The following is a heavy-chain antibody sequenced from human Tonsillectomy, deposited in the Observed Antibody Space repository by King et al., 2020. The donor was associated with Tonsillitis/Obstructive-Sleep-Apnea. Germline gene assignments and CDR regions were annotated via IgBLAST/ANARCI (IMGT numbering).Heavy chain of an antibody. CDR1: GFTFSAFG. J-gene: IGHJ4*02. D-gene: IGHD3-3*01. CDR3: AKEKRFLESEFDY. CDR2: ISYDGTYK. V-gene: IGHV3-30*18. Sequence: VQLVESGGGVVQPGRSLRPSCAASGFTFSAFGMHWVRQAPGKGLGWVAVISYDGTYKYFAESGKGRFTVSRDHSLHTVDLQMNSLRAGDTAGYYCAKEKRFLESEFDYWGQGTLVTVSS.